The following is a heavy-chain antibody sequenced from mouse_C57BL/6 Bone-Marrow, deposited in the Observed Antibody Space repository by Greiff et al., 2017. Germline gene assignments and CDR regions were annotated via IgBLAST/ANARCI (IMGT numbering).Heavy chain of an antibody. CDR3: AKIITTVVATDYFDY. D-gene: IGHD1-1*01. CDR1: GFSLTSYG. CDR2: IWSGGST. Sequence: QVQLKESGPGLVQPSQSLSITCTVSGFSLTSYGVHWVRQPPGKGLEWLGVIWSGGSTDYNAAFISRLSISKDNSKSQVFFKMNSLQADDTAIYYCAKIITTVVATDYFDYWGQGTTLTVSS. V-gene: IGHV2-4*01. J-gene: IGHJ2*01.